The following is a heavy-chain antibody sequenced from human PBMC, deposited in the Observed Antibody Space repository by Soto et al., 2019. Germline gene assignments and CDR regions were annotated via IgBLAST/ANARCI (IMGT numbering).Heavy chain of an antibody. CDR3: ARQGPYGMDV. Sequence: QVQLQESGPGLVKPSETLSLTCTVSGGSISSYYWSWIRQPPGKGLEWIGYIYYSGSTNYNPSLKSRVTISVDTSKNQFSLKLSSVTAPDTAVYYCARQGPYGMDVWGQGTTVTVSS. J-gene: IGHJ6*02. CDR1: GGSISSYY. V-gene: IGHV4-59*08. CDR2: IYYSGST.